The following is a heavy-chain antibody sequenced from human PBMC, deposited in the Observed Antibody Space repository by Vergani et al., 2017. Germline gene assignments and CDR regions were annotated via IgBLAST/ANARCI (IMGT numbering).Heavy chain of an antibody. CDR1: GFTFSSYA. D-gene: IGHD2-2*01. V-gene: IGHV3-23*01. Sequence: EVRLLESGGGLVQPGGSLRLSCAASGFTFSSYAMSWVRQAPGKGLEWVSAISGSGGSTYYADSVKGRFTISRDNSKNTLYLQMNSLRAEDTAVYYCAKDTPPIVVVPAAPHDAFDIWGQGTMVTVSS. J-gene: IGHJ3*02. CDR3: AKDTPPIVVVPAAPHDAFDI. CDR2: ISGSGGST.